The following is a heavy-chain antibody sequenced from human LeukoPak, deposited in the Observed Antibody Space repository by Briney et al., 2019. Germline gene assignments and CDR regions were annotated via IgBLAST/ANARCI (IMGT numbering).Heavy chain of an antibody. V-gene: IGHV3-53*01. CDR2: IYSGGST. CDR1: GFVVGGNY. D-gene: IGHD2-21*02. J-gene: IGHJ6*02. CDR3: ARPTDGDSTRYGMGV. Sequence: GGSLRLSCAASGFVVGGNYMSWVRQAPGKGLEWVSVIYSGGSTYYADSVKGRFSTSRDSSTSTLFLQMDSLRVEDTAMYYCARPTDGDSTRYGMGVWGQGTTVIVSS.